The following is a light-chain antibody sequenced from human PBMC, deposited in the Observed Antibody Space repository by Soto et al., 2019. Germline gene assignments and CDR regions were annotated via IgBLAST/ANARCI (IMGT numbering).Light chain of an antibody. J-gene: IGLJ2*01. CDR3: CSYAGSSTLA. CDR2: EGN. V-gene: IGLV2-23*01. CDR1: SSDVGCYNL. Sequence: QSALTQPASVSGSPGQSITISCTGTSSDVGCYNLVSWYQQHPGKAPKLMIYEGNKRPSGVSNRFSGSKSGNTASLTISGLHAEDEADYYCCSYAGSSTLAFGGGTKLTVL.